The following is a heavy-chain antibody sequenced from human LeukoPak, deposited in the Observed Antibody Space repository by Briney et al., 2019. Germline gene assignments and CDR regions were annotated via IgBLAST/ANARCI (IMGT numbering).Heavy chain of an antibody. J-gene: IGHJ3*02. CDR1: GFTFSSYA. CDR3: AKSGERGVVVPAAANI. V-gene: IGHV3-23*01. CDR2: ISGSGGST. Sequence: GGSLRLSCAASGFTFSSYAMSWVRQAPGKGLEWVSAISGSGGSTYYADSVKGRFTISRDNSKNTLYLQMNSLRAEDTAVYYCAKSGERGVVVPAAANIWGQGTMVTVSS. D-gene: IGHD2-2*01.